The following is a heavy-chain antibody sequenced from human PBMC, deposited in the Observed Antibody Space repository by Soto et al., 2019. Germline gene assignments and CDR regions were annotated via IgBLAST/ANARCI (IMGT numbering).Heavy chain of an antibody. Sequence: GGSLRLSCAASGFTFSSFWMHWVRQAPGKGLEWVSRASPDGTSTSYADSVRGRFTISRDNAKNTLFMQMNSLRAEDTAVYYCTRHGSGDYLLFVPWGQGPLLTV. CDR3: TRHGSGDYLLFVP. CDR2: ASPDGTST. D-gene: IGHD4-17*01. J-gene: IGHJ5*02. V-gene: IGHV3-74*01. CDR1: GFTFSSFW.